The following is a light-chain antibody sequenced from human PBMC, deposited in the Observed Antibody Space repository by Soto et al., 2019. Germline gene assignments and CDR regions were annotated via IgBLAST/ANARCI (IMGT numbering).Light chain of an antibody. CDR1: SSNIGAGYD. Sequence: QSVLTQPPSVSGAPGQRVTISCTGSSSNIGAGYDVHWYQQLPGTAPKLLIYGNSNRPSGVPERFSGSKSGTSASLAITGLQAEDESDYYCQSYDSSLSGWVFGGGTKVTV. V-gene: IGLV1-40*01. J-gene: IGLJ3*02. CDR3: QSYDSSLSGWV. CDR2: GNS.